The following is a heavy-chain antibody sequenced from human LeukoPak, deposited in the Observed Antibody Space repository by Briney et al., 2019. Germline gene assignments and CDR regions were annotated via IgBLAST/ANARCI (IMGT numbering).Heavy chain of an antibody. CDR3: AKGTLPRGY. J-gene: IGHJ4*02. Sequence: GGSLRLSCAASGFTFSSYAMHWVRQAPGKGLEWVAIISYDGSNKYYADSVKGRFTISRDNSKNTLYLQMNSLRAEDTAVYYCAKGTLPRGYWGQGTLVTVSS. D-gene: IGHD3-10*01. CDR2: ISYDGSNK. CDR1: GFTFSSYA. V-gene: IGHV3-30-3*01.